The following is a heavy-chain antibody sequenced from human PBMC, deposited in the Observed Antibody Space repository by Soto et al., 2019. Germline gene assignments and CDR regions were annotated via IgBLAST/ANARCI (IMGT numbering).Heavy chain of an antibody. D-gene: IGHD5-12*01. V-gene: IGHV3-13*01. Sequence: EVQLVESGGGLVQPGGSLRLSCAASGFTFSSYDMHWVRQATGKGLEWVSAIGTAGDTYYPGSVKGRFTISRENAKSSLYLQMNSLRAEDTAVYYCARARESGWLRTYYYYYGMDVWGQGTTVTVSS. CDR3: ARARESGWLRTYYYYYGMDV. J-gene: IGHJ6*02. CDR2: IGTAGDT. CDR1: GFTFSSYD.